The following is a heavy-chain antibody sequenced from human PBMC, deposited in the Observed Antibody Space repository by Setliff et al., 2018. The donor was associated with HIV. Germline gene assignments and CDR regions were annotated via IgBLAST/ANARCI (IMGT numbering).Heavy chain of an antibody. CDR1: GGSISNYYW. CDR2: IYHSGTT. CDR3: ARRDYYYYYMDV. J-gene: IGHJ6*03. V-gene: IGHV4-4*02. Sequence: SETLSLTCIVSGGSISNYYWWTWVRQPPGKGLEWIGEIYHSGTTAYNPSLKSRATISVDTSKNQFSLKLSSVTAADTAVYYCARRDYYYYYMDVWGKGTTVTVSS.